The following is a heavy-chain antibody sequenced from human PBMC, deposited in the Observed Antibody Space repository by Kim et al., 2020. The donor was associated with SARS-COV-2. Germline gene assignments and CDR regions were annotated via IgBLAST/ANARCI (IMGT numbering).Heavy chain of an antibody. V-gene: IGHV3-11*03. D-gene: IGHD3-16*02. CDR1: GFTFSDYY. Sequence: GGSLRLSCAASGFTFSDYYMSWIRQAPGKGLEWVSYISSSSSYTNYADSVKGRFTISRDNAKNSMYLQMNSLRAEDTAAYYCACVGYDYVWGSYRDYYYYYGMDVWGQGTTVTVSS. CDR3: ACVGYDYVWGSYRDYYYYYGMDV. J-gene: IGHJ6*02. CDR2: ISSSSSYT.